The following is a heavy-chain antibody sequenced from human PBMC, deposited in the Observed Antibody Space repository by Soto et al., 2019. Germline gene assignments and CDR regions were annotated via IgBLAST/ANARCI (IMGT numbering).Heavy chain of an antibody. Sequence: SETLSLTCAVYGGSFSGYYWSWIRRPPGKGLEWIGEINHSGSTNYNPSLKSRVTISVDTSKNQFSLKLSSVTAADTAVYYCARGDYYYYGMDAWGQGTTVTVSS. CDR3: ARGDYYYYGMDA. V-gene: IGHV4-34*01. CDR2: INHSGST. CDR1: GGSFSGYY. J-gene: IGHJ6*02.